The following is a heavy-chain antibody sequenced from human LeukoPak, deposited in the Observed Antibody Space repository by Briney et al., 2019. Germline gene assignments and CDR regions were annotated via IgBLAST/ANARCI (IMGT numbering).Heavy chain of an antibody. CDR2: ITDNGRKT. D-gene: IGHD3-10*01. J-gene: IGHJ4*02. CDR1: GLTFSSYA. CDR3: AKITVATTPNY. V-gene: IGHV3-23*01. Sequence: GGSLRLSCAASGLTFSSYAMNWDRQASGKGLEWVSGITDNGRKTYYADSVKGRISISRDNSKNTLYLQMSDLRAEDTAVYYCAKITVATTPNYWGQGTLVTVSS.